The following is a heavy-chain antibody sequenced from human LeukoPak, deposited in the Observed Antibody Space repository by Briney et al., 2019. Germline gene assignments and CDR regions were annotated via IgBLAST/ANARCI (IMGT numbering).Heavy chain of an antibody. J-gene: IGHJ4*02. D-gene: IGHD5-18*01. CDR3: AREPTSMGSDY. CDR1: GFTFSSSA. V-gene: IGHV3-23*01. CDR2: ISGSGGTT. Sequence: PGGSLRLSCAASGFTFSSSAMSWVRHSPGKGLEWVSGISGSGGTTYYADSVKGRFTISRDNARNSLYLQMNSLRADDAAVYYCAREPTSMGSDYWGQGTLVTVSS.